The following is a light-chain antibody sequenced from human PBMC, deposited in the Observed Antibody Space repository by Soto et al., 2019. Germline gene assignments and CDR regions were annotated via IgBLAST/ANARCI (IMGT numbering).Light chain of an antibody. V-gene: IGKV3-20*01. J-gene: IGKJ1*01. CDR2: GAS. CDR1: QSVSSSY. Sequence: EIVLTQSPGTLSLSPGDRATLSCRASQSVSSSYLAWYQQKPGQSPRLLIYGASRRATGIPDRFSGSGSGTDFILTISRLEPQDFAVYSCQQYGSSPRTFGQGTKVEIK. CDR3: QQYGSSPRT.